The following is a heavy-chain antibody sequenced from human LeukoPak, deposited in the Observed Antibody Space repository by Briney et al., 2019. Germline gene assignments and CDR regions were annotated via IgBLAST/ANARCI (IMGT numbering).Heavy chain of an antibody. J-gene: IGHJ6*02. CDR2: IIPILGIA. CDR3: ARDGTGYSSGYYYYYYGMDA. Sequence: ASVKVSCKASGGTFSSYAIIWVRQAPGQGLEWMGRIIPILGIANYAQKFQGRVTITADKSTSTAYMELSSLRSEDTAVYYCARDGTGYSSGYYYYYYGMDAWGQGTTVTVSS. V-gene: IGHV1-69*04. CDR1: GGTFSSYA. D-gene: IGHD6-19*01.